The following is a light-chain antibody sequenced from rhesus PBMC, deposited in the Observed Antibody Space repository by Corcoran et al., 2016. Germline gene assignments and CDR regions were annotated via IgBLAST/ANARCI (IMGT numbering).Light chain of an antibody. Sequence: EIVMTQSPATLSLSPGERATLSCRASQSVSSNLAWYQQKTGQAPRLLIYYSSNSATGIPDRFSGRGSGTDFTLTISSLEPEDVGVYYCQQYNNWNSFGQGTKVEIK. J-gene: IGKJ2*01. CDR3: QQYNNWNS. CDR2: YSS. V-gene: IGKV3-35*01. CDR1: QSVSSN.